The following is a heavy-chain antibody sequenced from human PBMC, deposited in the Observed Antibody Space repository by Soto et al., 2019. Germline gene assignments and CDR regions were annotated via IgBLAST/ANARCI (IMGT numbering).Heavy chain of an antibody. D-gene: IGHD4-4*01. CDR1: GASITSDDFY. CDR3: ARDRLQKLEFRAYGMDV. J-gene: IGHJ6*02. V-gene: IGHV4-31*03. Sequence: QVQLQESGPGLLKPSQTLSLTCTVSGASITSDDFYWSWVRQHPGKGLEWIGHIYYSGSTYYNPSLKSRVTISVDTSKNQFSLNLSSVTAADTAIYHCARDRLQKLEFRAYGMDVWGQGTTVTVSS. CDR2: IYYSGST.